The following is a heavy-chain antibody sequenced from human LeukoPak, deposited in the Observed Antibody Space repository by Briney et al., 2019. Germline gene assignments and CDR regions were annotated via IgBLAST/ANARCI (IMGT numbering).Heavy chain of an antibody. CDR2: ISSGDST. Sequence: GGSLRLSCAASGFTFSAYYMSWVRQAPGKGLEWVTVISSGDSTYYADSVKGRFTISRDSSKNTLYLQMNTLRAEDTAVYYCARDAYRDYYDSNGYYYVGMDVWGQGTTVTVSS. CDR1: GFTFSAYY. CDR3: ARDAYRDYYDSNGYYYVGMDV. D-gene: IGHD3-22*01. V-gene: IGHV3-53*01. J-gene: IGHJ6*02.